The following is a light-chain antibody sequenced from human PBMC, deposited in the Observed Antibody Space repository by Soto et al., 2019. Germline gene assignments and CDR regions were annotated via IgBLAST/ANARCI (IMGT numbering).Light chain of an antibody. V-gene: IGKV3-11*01. CDR2: DAS. CDR3: QQRSNWPKYT. Sequence: EIVLTQSPATLSLSPGERATLSCRASQSVSSYLAWYQQKPGQAPRLLIYDASNRATGIPARFSGSGSGTDFPLTISSLEHEDFAFYYCQQRSNWPKYTFGQGTKLEIK. J-gene: IGKJ2*01. CDR1: QSVSSY.